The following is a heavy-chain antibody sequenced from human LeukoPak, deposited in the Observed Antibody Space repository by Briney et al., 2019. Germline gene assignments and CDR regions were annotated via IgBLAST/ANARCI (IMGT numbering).Heavy chain of an antibody. Sequence: PGGSLRLSCATSGVTLRNYAMTWIRQAPGKGLQWVSVISGDGESTYYADSARGRFTISRDNSKNTMYLQMNNLRAEDTAIYYCAKDRDCSSTGCYVFANWGQGTLVTVSS. CDR2: ISGDGEST. CDR3: AKDRDCSSTGCYVFAN. D-gene: IGHD2-2*01. V-gene: IGHV3-23*01. CDR1: GVTLRNYA. J-gene: IGHJ4*02.